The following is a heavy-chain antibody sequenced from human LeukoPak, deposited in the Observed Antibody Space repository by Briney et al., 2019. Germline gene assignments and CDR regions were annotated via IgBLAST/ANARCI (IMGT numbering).Heavy chain of an antibody. CDR3: ARSRDWYLDY. CDR2: IGTSSTTI. V-gene: IGHV3-48*01. Sequence: GGSLRLSCAASGFTFSSYTMNWVRQPPGKGLEWVSNIGTSSTTIYYADSVKGRFTISRDNAKNSLYLQMNSLRADDTAVYYCARSRDWYLDYWGQGSVVTVSS. J-gene: IGHJ4*02. CDR1: GFTFSSYT. D-gene: IGHD3-9*01.